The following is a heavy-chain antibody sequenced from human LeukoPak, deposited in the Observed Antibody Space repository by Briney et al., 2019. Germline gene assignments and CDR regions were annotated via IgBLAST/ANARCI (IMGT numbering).Heavy chain of an antibody. J-gene: IGHJ1*01. CDR1: GYTFTGYY. V-gene: IGHV1-2*02. D-gene: IGHD3-22*01. CDR2: INPNSGGT. Sequence: ASVKVSCKASGYTFTGYYMHWVRHAPGQGLEGMGWINPNSGGTNYAQKFQCRVTMTRDTSISTAYMELSRLRSDDTAVYYCARDGVGYYDSSGYYYFQHWGQGTLVTVSS. CDR3: ARDGVGYYDSSGYYYFQH.